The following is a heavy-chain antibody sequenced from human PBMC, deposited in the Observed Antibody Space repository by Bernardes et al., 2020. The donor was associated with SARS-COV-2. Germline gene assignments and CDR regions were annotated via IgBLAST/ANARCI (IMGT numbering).Heavy chain of an antibody. CDR1: CFDLRTYW. D-gene: IGHD6-6*01. J-gene: IGHJ2*01. V-gene: IGHV3-74*01. Sequence: GGFPRLSFVSSCFDLRTYWIHWVLPSPGKGLVWVSRVNIDGSHAVYADSVKGRFIISRDNAKNTLDLQMNGLEVEDTAVYYCARIKSATSSWYFDLWGRGAHVTVSS. CDR2: VNIDGSHA. CDR3: ARIKSATSSWYFDL.